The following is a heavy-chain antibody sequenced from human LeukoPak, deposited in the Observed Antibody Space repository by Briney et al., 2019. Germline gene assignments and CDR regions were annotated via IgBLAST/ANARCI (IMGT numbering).Heavy chain of an antibody. CDR3: ARDYVYAFDY. CDR2: IRGDGNAK. D-gene: IGHD2/OR15-2a*01. CDR1: GFSFSSYS. V-gene: IGHV3-48*01. J-gene: IGHJ4*02. Sequence: GGSLRLSCAVSGFSFSSYSINWVRQAPGKGLGWVSYIRGDGNAKYYTDSVKGRFTISRDNAKNALYLQMNSLRAEDTAVYFCARDYVYAFDYWGQGTLVTVSS.